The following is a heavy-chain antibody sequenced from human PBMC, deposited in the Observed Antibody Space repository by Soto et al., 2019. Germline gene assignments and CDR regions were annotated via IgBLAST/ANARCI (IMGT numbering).Heavy chain of an antibody. J-gene: IGHJ4*02. CDR1: GFTFSSHA. CDR3: ARDPGYSNYDFDY. V-gene: IGHV3-33*01. D-gene: IGHD5-12*01. Sequence: GRSLRLSCVASGFTFSSHAMHWVRQAPGKGLEWVAVIWYDGSKKYYADSVKGRFTVARDDSKNTLYLQMNSLRVEDTAVYYCARDPGYSNYDFDYWGQGTLVTVSS. CDR2: IWYDGSKK.